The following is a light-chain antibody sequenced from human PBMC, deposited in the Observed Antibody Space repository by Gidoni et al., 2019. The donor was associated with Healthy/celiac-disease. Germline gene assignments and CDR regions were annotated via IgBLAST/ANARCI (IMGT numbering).Light chain of an antibody. CDR3: QQSYSTPFT. CDR2: AAS. V-gene: IGKV1-39*01. Sequence: DIQMTQSPSSLSASVGDRVTITCRASQSISSDVNWYQQKPGKAPKLLIYAASSLQSGVPSRFSGSGSGTDFTLTISSLQPEDFATYYCQQSYSTPFTFGPGTKVEIK. CDR1: QSISSD. J-gene: IGKJ3*01.